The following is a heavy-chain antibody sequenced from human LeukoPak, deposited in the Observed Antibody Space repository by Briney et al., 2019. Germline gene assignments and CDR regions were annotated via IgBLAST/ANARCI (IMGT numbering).Heavy chain of an antibody. CDR1: GGSISSSTYY. Sequence: PSETLSLTCSVSGGSISSSTYYWSWIRQPPGKGLEWIGYIYYRGNTNYNPSLKSRLTISVDTSKNQFSLKLSSVTAADTAVYYCARDYGGKFDYWGQGTLVTVSS. CDR2: IYYRGNT. CDR3: ARDYGGKFDY. D-gene: IGHD4-23*01. V-gene: IGHV4-61*01. J-gene: IGHJ4*02.